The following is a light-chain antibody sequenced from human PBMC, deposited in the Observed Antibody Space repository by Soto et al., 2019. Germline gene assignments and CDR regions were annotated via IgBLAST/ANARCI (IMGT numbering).Light chain of an antibody. CDR2: GAS. Sequence: EIVLTQSPGTLSLSPGERATVSCRASQSVSSSYLAWYQLKPGQAPRLLIYGASSRATGIPDRFSGSGSGTDLTLTISRLEAEDFAVYYCQQYGSSLFTFGPGTKVDIK. CDR1: QSVSSSY. J-gene: IGKJ3*01. V-gene: IGKV3-20*01. CDR3: QQYGSSLFT.